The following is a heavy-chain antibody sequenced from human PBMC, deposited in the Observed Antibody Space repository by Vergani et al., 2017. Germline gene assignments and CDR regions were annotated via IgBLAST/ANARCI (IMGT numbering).Heavy chain of an antibody. Sequence: QVQLQESGPGLVKPSGTLSLTCTVSGGSISNSNYYWGWIRQPPGKGLEWIGSIYYSGRTYYRPSLKGRVTISVDTSTNQFSLKVSSVTAADTAVYYCARQSTTDDACDIWGQGTMVTVSS. CDR1: GGSISNSNYY. J-gene: IGHJ3*02. CDR2: IYYSGRT. CDR3: ARQSTTDDACDI. D-gene: IGHD4-17*01. V-gene: IGHV4-39*01.